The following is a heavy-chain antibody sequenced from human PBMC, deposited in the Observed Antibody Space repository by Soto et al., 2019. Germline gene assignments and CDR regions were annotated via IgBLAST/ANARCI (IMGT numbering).Heavy chain of an antibody. CDR2: IYHSGST. D-gene: IGHD2-2*01. CDR1: GSSISSGYY. Sequence: PSETLSLTCAVSGSSISSGYYWGWIRQPPGKGLVWIGSIYHSGSTYYNPSLKSRVTISVDTSKNQFSLKLSSVTAADTAVYYCARVGIVVVPAANYFDYWGQGTLVTVSS. V-gene: IGHV4-38-2*01. J-gene: IGHJ4*02. CDR3: ARVGIVVVPAANYFDY.